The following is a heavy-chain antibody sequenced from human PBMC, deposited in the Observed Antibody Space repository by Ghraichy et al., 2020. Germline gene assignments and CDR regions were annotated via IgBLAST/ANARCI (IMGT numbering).Heavy chain of an antibody. J-gene: IGHJ6*02. CDR3: ARGATVVRFFYFNGMDV. D-gene: IGHD4-23*01. Sequence: GGSLRLSCVGSGFSFSSHSMNWVRQSPGKGLEWVSYITTSSRTTSYADSVRGRFTTSRDNAQNSLYLQMNSRRDEDTAVYYCARGATVVRFFYFNGMDVWGQGTTVTVSS. CDR2: ITTSSRTT. V-gene: IGHV3-48*02. CDR1: GFSFSSHS.